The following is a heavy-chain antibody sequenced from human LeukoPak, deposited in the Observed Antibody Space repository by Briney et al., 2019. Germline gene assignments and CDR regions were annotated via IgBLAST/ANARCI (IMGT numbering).Heavy chain of an antibody. CDR2: IKQDGSEK. V-gene: IGHV3-7*01. J-gene: IGHJ4*02. CDR3: ARDYYDSWYYFDY. D-gene: IGHD3-22*01. Sequence: GGSLRLSCAASGFTFSSYSMNWVRQAPGKGLEWVANIKQDGSEKYYVDSVKGRFTIPRDNAKNSLYLQMNSLRAEDTAVYYCARDYYDSWYYFDYWGQGTLVTVSS. CDR1: GFTFSSYS.